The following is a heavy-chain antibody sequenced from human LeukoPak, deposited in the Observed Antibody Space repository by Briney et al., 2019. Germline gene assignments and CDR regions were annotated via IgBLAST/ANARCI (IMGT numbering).Heavy chain of an antibody. D-gene: IGHD5-18*01. CDR1: GFTFSNAW. J-gene: IGHJ4*02. Sequence: PGGSLRLSCAASGFTFSNAWMSWVRQAPGKALEWVSAITSGGGTTYYAGSVKGRFTISRDKSKNTLYLQMNSLRVGDTAVYYCAKEGGYSYGYPFDHWGQGTLVTVSS. CDR2: ITSGGGTT. V-gene: IGHV3-23*01. CDR3: AKEGGYSYGYPFDH.